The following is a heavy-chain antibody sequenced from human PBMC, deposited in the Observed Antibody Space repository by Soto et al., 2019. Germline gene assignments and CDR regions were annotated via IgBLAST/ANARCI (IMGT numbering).Heavy chain of an antibody. CDR3: AREGISASYYNWFDP. D-gene: IGHD1-26*01. Sequence: EVQLVESGGGLVQPGGSLRFSCAASGFTFSSYSMNWVRQAPGKGLEWVSYISSSSITIYYADSVKGRFTISRDNAKTSLDQQMNSLRYEDTAVYYCAREGISASYYNWFDPWGQGTLVTVS. CDR2: ISSSSITI. CDR1: GFTFSSYS. J-gene: IGHJ5*02. V-gene: IGHV3-48*02.